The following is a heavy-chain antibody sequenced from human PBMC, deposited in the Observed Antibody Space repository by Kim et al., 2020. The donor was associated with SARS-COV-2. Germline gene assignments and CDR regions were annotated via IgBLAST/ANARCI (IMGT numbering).Heavy chain of an antibody. V-gene: IGHV1-46*01. CDR3: ARGDFYPAYYYGMDV. J-gene: IGHJ6*02. CDR1: GYTLTSYY. CDR2: INPSGGST. Sequence: ASVKVSCKASGYTLTSYYMHWVRQAPGQGLEWMGIINPSGGSTSYAQKFQGRVTMTRDTSTSTVYMELSSLRSEDTAVYYCARGDFYPAYYYGMDVWGQGTTVTVSS.